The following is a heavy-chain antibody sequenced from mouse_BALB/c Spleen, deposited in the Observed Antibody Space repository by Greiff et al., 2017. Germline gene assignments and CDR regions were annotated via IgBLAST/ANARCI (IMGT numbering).Heavy chain of an antibody. J-gene: IGHJ1*01. CDR2: ISCYNGAT. V-gene: IGHV1S34*01. CDR3: AGGRGYWYFDV. Sequence: LVKTGASVKISCKASGYSFTGYYMHWVKQSHGKSLEWIGYISCYNGATSYNQKFKGKATFTVDTSSSTAYMQFNSLTSEDSAVYYCAGGRGYWYFDVWGAGTTVTVSS. CDR1: GYSFTGYY.